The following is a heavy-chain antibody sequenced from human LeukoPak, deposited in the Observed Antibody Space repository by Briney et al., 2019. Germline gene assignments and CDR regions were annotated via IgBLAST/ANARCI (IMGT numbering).Heavy chain of an antibody. J-gene: IGHJ5*02. D-gene: IGHD2-2*01. Sequence: ASVKVSCKASGYTFTDYYVHWVRQAPGQGLEWMGWINANNGDTNYAQKFQGRVTMTRDTSISTAYMDLTRLRSDNTAVYYCARVSPIYQLFFWFDPWGQGTLVTVPS. CDR1: GYTFTDYY. CDR2: INANNGDT. V-gene: IGHV1-2*02. CDR3: ARVSPIYQLFFWFDP.